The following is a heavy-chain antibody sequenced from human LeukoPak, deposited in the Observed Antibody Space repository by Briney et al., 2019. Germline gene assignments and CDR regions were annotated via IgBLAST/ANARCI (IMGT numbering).Heavy chain of an antibody. J-gene: IGHJ4*02. D-gene: IGHD3-22*01. CDR2: ISSSSSYI. V-gene: IGHV3-21*01. CDR3: ARSGGTYYYDSSGYYPFDY. CDR1: EFTFSSYS. Sequence: GGSLRLSCAASEFTFSSYSMNWVRQAPGKGLEWVSSISSSSSYIYYADPVKGRFTISRDNAKNSLYLQMNSLRAEDTAVYYCARSGGTYYYDSSGYYPFDYWGQGTLVTVSS.